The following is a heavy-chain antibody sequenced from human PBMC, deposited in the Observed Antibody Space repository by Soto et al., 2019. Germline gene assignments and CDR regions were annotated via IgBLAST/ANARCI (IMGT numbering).Heavy chain of an antibody. V-gene: IGHV4-34*01. D-gene: IGHD2-2*01. CDR2: INHSGST. Sequence: KQSQTLSLTCAVYGGSFSGYYWSWIRQPPGKGLEWIGEINHSGSTNYNPSLKSRVTISVDTSKNQFSLKLSSVTAADTAVYYCARDSGYCSSTSCPNMVRGVMRRYYFDYWGQGTLVTVSS. CDR1: GGSFSGYY. CDR3: ARDSGYCSSTSCPNMVRGVMRRYYFDY. J-gene: IGHJ4*02.